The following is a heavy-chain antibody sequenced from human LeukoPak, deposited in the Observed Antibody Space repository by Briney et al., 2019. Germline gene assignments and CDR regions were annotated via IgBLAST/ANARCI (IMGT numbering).Heavy chain of an antibody. J-gene: IGHJ4*02. D-gene: IGHD3-22*01. CDR3: AKEGYYDSSGYYYG. V-gene: IGHV3-23*01. CDR2: ISGSGGST. CDR1: GFTFSSYA. Sequence: GGSLRLSCAASGFTFSSYAMSWVRQAPGKGLEWVSAISGSGGSTYYADSVKGRFTIPRDNSKNTLYLQMNSLRAEDTAVYYCAKEGYYDSSGYYYGWGQGTLVTVSS.